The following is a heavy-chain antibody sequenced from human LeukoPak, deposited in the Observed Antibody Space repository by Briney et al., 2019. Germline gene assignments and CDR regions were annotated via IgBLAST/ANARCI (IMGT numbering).Heavy chain of an antibody. D-gene: IGHD1-1*01. V-gene: IGHV3-48*03. CDR2: ISSSGSTI. J-gene: IGHJ4*02. CDR3: ARDQDWNDRGGLDY. CDR1: GFTFTSYA. Sequence: PGGSLRLSCASSGFTFTSYAMNWVRQAPGKGLEWVSYISSSGSTIYYADSVKGRFTISRDNAKNSLYLQMNSLRAEDTAVYYCARDQDWNDRGGLDYWGQGTLVTVSS.